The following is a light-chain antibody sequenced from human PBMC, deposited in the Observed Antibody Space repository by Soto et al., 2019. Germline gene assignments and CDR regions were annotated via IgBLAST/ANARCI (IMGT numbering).Light chain of an antibody. Sequence: AIQLTQSPSSLSASVGDRVTITCRASQGISSALAWYQQKPGKAPKLLIYDASSLESGVPSRFSGSGSGTDFTLTISSLQPEDFATYYCQQFNSFPWTFGQGTTVEIK. CDR3: QQFNSFPWT. CDR1: QGISSA. CDR2: DAS. J-gene: IGKJ1*01. V-gene: IGKV1-13*02.